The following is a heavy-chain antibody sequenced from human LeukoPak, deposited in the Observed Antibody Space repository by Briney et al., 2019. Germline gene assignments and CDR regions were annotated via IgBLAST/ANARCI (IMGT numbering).Heavy chain of an antibody. CDR3: ATDSGSSPFDY. V-gene: IGHV4-61*02. J-gene: IGHJ4*02. CDR1: GGSISSGRYY. D-gene: IGHD1-26*01. Sequence: PSETLSLTCTVSGGSISSGRYYWSWIRQPAGKGLEWIGRIYTSGSTNYNPSLKSRVTISVDTSKNQFSLKLSSVTAADTAVYYCATDSGSSPFDYWGQGTLVTVSS. CDR2: IYTSGST.